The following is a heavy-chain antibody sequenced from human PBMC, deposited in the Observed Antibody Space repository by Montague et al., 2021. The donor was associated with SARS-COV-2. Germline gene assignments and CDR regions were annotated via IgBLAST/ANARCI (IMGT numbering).Heavy chain of an antibody. J-gene: IGHJ3*02. CDR2: IYYSGGT. Sequence: TLSPTCTVSGGSISSGGYYWSWIREHPGKGLEWIGYIYYSGGTYYXRSLESRVTISVDTSKNQFSLKLSSVTAADTAVYYCARVQGITMIVVVIGAFDIWGQGTMVTVSS. D-gene: IGHD3-22*01. CDR3: ARVQGITMIVVVIGAFDI. V-gene: IGHV4-31*03. CDR1: GGSISSGGYY.